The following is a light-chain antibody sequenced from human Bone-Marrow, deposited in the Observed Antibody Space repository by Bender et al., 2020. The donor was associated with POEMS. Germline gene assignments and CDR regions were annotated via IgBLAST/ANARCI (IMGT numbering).Light chain of an antibody. Sequence: HSALAQPASVSGSPGQSITISCTGSNSDIGSYNLVSWYRQKSGRAPQLIIYGSTKRPSGASGRFSGSKSGSTASLTISGLQAEEEADYFCCSYVGGSTWVFGGGTKLTVL. J-gene: IGLJ3*02. CDR3: CSYVGGSTWV. V-gene: IGLV2-23*01. CDR1: NSDIGSYNL. CDR2: GST.